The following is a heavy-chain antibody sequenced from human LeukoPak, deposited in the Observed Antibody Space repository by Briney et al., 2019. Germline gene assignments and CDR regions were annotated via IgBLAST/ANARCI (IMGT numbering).Heavy chain of an antibody. CDR2: IYQSGNT. V-gene: IGHV4-30-2*01. J-gene: IGHJ4*02. CDR1: GGSISSGGYS. D-gene: IGHD3-10*01. CDR3: ARGPGGPGMYYFDY. Sequence: SQTLSLTCAVSGGSISSGGYSWSWIRQPPGKGLEWIGYIYQSGNTYYNPSLNSRVTMSVDRSKNHFSLTLNSVTAADTAVYYCARGPGGPGMYYFDYWGQGTLVTVSS.